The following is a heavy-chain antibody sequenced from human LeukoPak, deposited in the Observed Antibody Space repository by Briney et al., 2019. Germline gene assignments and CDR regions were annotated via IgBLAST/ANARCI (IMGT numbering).Heavy chain of an antibody. CDR2: IYKSGST. V-gene: IGHV4-39*01. Sequence: SETLSLTCNVSGGSISSSSYYWGWIRQPPGKGLEWIGSIYKSGSTYNNPSLKSRVTISVDTSKNQFSLKLSSVTAADTAVYYCARHGIVQYWGQGTLVTVSS. J-gene: IGHJ4*02. D-gene: IGHD1-1*01. CDR1: GGSISSSSYY. CDR3: ARHGIVQY.